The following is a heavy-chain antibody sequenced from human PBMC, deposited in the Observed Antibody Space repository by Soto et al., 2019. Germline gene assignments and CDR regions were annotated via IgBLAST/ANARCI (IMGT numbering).Heavy chain of an antibody. CDR1: GGSISSYY. Sequence: ETLSLTCTVSGGSISSYYWSWIRQPPGKGLEWIGYIYYSGSTNYNPSLKSRVTISVDTSKNQFSLKLSSVTAADTAVYYCARDRPGYCSGGRCYYYYMDVWGKGTTVTVSS. CDR2: IYYSGST. D-gene: IGHD2-15*01. J-gene: IGHJ6*03. CDR3: ARDRPGYCSGGRCYYYYMDV. V-gene: IGHV4-59*01.